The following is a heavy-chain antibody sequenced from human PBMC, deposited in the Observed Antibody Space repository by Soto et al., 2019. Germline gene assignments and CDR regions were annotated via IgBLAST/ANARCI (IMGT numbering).Heavy chain of an antibody. CDR1: GYSFTSYW. V-gene: IGHV5-10-1*01. CDR2: IDPSDSYT. D-gene: IGHD3-22*01. J-gene: IGHJ4*02. CDR3: ARDVVYDSSGPPDY. Sequence: GESLKISCKGSGYSFTSYWISWVRQMPGKGLEWMGRIDPSDSYTNYSPSFQGHVTISADKSISTAYLQWSSLKASDTAMYYSARDVVYDSSGPPDYWGQGTRGTVAS.